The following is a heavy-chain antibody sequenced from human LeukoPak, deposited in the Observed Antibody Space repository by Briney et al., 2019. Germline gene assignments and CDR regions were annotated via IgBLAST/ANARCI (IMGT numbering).Heavy chain of an antibody. Sequence: SETLSLTCTVSGGSISSSSYYWGWIRQPPGKGLEWIGSIYYSGSTYYNPSLKSRVTISVDTSKNQFSLKLSSVTAADTAVYYCARQWISGASWFDPWGQGTLVTVSS. CDR1: GGSISSSSYY. CDR3: ARQWISGASWFDP. CDR2: IYYSGST. D-gene: IGHD3-3*01. V-gene: IGHV4-39*01. J-gene: IGHJ5*02.